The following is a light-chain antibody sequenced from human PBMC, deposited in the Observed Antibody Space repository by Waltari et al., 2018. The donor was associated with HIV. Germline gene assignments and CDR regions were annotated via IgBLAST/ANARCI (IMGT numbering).Light chain of an antibody. Sequence: QSVLSQPPSAPGTPGQTITISCSGSSSNIGRDSVNWYQQVPGTAPKLLIYTNNQRPSGVPARVSGSKSGTSASLAISGLRSEDEADYYCAAWDDSLSGVVFGGGTKLTVL. CDR2: TNN. J-gene: IGLJ2*01. V-gene: IGLV1-47*01. CDR3: AAWDDSLSGVV. CDR1: SSNIGRDS.